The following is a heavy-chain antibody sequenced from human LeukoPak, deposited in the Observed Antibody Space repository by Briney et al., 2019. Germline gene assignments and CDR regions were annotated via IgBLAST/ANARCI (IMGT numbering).Heavy chain of an antibody. CDR2: IVVGSGNT. CDR1: GYTFTGYY. Sequence: GASVKVSCKASGYTFTGYYMHWVRQARGQRLEWIGWIVVGSGNTNYAQKFQERVTITRDMSTSTAYMELSSLRSEDTAVYYCAADMWGATPPNFDYWGQGTLVTVSS. CDR3: AADMWGATPPNFDY. V-gene: IGHV1-58*02. J-gene: IGHJ4*02. D-gene: IGHD1-26*01.